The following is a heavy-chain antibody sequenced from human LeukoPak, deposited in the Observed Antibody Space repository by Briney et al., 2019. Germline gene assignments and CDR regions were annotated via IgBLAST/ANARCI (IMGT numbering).Heavy chain of an antibody. CDR1: GFTFSSHY. J-gene: IGHJ4*02. CDR2: IKPDGSEK. Sequence: GGSLRLSCVASGFTFSSHYVNWVRQTPGKGLESVATIKPDGSEKYYVDSVKGRFTISRDNAKSSLYLQMNSLRAEDTGVYFCARMSSYCDYWGQGTLVTVSS. D-gene: IGHD2-2*01. V-gene: IGHV3-7*01. CDR3: ARMSSYCDY.